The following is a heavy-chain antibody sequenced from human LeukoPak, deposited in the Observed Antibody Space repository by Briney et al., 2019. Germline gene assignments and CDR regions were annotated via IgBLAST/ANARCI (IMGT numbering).Heavy chain of an antibody. D-gene: IGHD3-10*01. J-gene: IGHJ4*02. V-gene: IGHV3-30*18. CDR3: VKEQGSGYYRTADY. CDR1: GFTFSNCG. CDR2: ITYDGETR. Sequence: GRSLRLSCAASGFTFSNCGMHWVRQAPGKGLEWVGVITYDGETRYFADSVKGRFTISRDTSKSTLYLQMNSLGAEDTAVYYCVKEQGSGYYRTADYWGQGTLVTVSS.